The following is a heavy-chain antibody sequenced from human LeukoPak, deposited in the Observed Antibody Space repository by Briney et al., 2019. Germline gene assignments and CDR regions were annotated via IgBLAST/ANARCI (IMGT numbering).Heavy chain of an antibody. CDR1: VLSLSTYS. CDR3: SKDVVPDSGWDLDY. CDR2: IYNSGSKT. D-gene: IGHD6-19*01. J-gene: IGHJ4*02. V-gene: IGHV3-23*05. Sequence: PGVSLRLSCTASVLSLSTYSMTWVRHGPGKGLEWVSGIYNSGSKTFYADSVKGRFTISRHNSKNTLYLQMNSLTAEDTAIYYCSKDVVPDSGWDLDYWGQGTLVTVS.